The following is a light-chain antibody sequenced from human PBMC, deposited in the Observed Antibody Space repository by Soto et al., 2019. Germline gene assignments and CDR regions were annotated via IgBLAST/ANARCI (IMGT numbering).Light chain of an antibody. CDR1: QSVSSSY. CDR2: GAS. Sequence: EIVLTQSPGTLSLSPGERATLSCRASQSVSSSYLAWYQQKPGQALRLLIYGASSRATGIPDRISGSGSGTDFTLTISRLEPEDFAVYYCQQYGSLITFGQGTRLEMK. V-gene: IGKV3-20*01. J-gene: IGKJ5*01. CDR3: QQYGSLIT.